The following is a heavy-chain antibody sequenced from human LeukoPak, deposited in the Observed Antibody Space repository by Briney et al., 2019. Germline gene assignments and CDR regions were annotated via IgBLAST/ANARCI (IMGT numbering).Heavy chain of an antibody. D-gene: IGHD3-3*01. CDR2: INHSGST. CDR3: ARGLRFGVDFDY. CDR1: GGSFSGYY. V-gene: IGHV4-34*01. Sequence: PSETLSLTCAVYGGSFSGYYWSWIRQPPGRGLEWIGEINHSGSTNYNPSLKSRVTISVDTSKNQFSLKLSSVTAADTAVYYCARGLRFGVDFDYWGQGTLVTVSS. J-gene: IGHJ4*02.